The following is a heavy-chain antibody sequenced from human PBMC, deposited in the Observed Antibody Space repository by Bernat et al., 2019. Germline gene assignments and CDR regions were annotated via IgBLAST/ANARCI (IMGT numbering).Heavy chain of an antibody. CDR1: GFTFSSSS. V-gene: IGHV3-21*01. J-gene: IGHJ3*02. D-gene: IGHD3-22*01. CDR3: ARDPSHYYDDNSGNAFDI. CDR2: ITSSSSYI. Sequence: EVQPVESGGGLVKPGGSLRLSCAASGFTFSSSSMNWVRQAPGKGLEWVSSITSSSSYIHYADSVKGRFTISGDNAKNTLYLQMNRMRAEDTAVYYCARDPSHYYDDNSGNAFDIWGQGTMVTVSS.